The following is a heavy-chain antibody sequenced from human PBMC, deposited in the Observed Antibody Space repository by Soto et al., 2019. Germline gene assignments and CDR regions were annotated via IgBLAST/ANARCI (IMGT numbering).Heavy chain of an antibody. J-gene: IGHJ6*04. CDR1: GYTFTSYG. D-gene: IGHD3-22*01. CDR2: ISAYNGNT. V-gene: IGHV1-18*04. Sequence: ASVKVSCKASGYTFTSYGISWVRQAPGQGLEWMGWISAYNGNTNYAQKLQGRVTMTTDTSTSTAYMELRSLRSDDTAVYYCARMDQAPRILVVQLGGMDGWGKGTTVTVYS. CDR3: ARMDQAPRILVVQLGGMDG.